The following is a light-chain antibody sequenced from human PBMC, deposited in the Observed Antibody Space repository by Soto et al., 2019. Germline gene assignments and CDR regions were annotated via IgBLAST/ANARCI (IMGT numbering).Light chain of an antibody. CDR1: KRISRC. V-gene: IGKV1-39*01. Sequence: IRMNQCPSSLSASXGDRVTISSRPRKRISRCLNRYQQTPGIAPKLXXYAASSLQGGGPPSFSGSGSGTAFTRTISSLQPEDFATYYCQQSYSTPPTFGQGTKVDIK. CDR3: QQSYSTPPT. J-gene: IGKJ1*01. CDR2: AAS.